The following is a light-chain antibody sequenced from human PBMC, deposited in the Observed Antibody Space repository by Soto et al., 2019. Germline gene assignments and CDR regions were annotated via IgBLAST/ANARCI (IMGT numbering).Light chain of an antibody. J-gene: IGKJ1*01. CDR1: QSLVYSDGNTY. CDR2: QVS. Sequence: VLTKTPLSSPVTLGQPASISCRSSQSLVYSDGNTYLSWLQQRPGQPPRLLIYQVSNRFSGVPDRCSGSGAGTDFTLKISRVEAEDVGVYSCIQFSHFPRTFGQGTKVEIK. V-gene: IGKV2-24*01. CDR3: IQFSHFPRT.